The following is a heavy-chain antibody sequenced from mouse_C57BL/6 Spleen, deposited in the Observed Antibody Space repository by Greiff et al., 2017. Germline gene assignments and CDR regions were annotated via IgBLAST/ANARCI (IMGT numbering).Heavy chain of an antibody. Sequence: VQRVESGAELVKPGASVKISCKASGYAFSSYWMNWVKQRPGKGLEWIGQIYPGDGDTNYNGKFKGEATLTADKSSSTASEDSAVYFCAREGGTDYAMDYWGQGTSVTVSS. CDR3: AREGGTDYAMDY. V-gene: IGHV1-80*01. J-gene: IGHJ4*01. CDR1: GYAFSSYW. D-gene: IGHD3-3*01. CDR2: IYPGDGDT.